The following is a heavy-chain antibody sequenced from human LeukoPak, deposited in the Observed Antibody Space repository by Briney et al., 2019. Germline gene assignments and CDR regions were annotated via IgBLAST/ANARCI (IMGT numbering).Heavy chain of an antibody. CDR1: GFTFSSYS. J-gene: IGHJ4*02. D-gene: IGHD3-9*01. CDR2: ISSSSSYI. V-gene: IGHV3-21*01. CDR3: ASGYFDWLLPLDY. Sequence: PGGSLRLSCAASGFTFSSYSMNWVRQAPGKGLEWVSSISSSSSYIYYADSVKGRFTTSRDNAKNSLYLQMNSLRAEDTAVYYCASGYFDWLLPLDYWGQGTLVTVSS.